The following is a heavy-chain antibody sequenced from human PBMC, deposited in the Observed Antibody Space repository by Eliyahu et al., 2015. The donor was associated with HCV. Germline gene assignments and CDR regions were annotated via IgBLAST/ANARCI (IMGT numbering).Heavy chain of an antibody. CDR2: ISWDGGST. D-gene: IGHD5-12*01. V-gene: IGHV3-43*01. CDR3: AKDMGGYDTGLDY. J-gene: IGHJ4*02. Sequence: EVQLVESGGVVVQPGGSLRLSCAASGFTFDDYTMHWVRQAPGKGLEWVSLISWDGGSTYYADSVKGRFTISRDNSKNSLYLQMNSLRTEDTALYYCAKDMGGYDTGLDYWGQGTLVTVSS. CDR1: GFTFDDYT.